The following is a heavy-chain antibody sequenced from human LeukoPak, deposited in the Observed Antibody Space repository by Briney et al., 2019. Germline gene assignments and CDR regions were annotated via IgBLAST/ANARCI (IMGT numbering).Heavy chain of an antibody. CDR3: ASGQSANDYCIQY. V-gene: IGHV3-30-3*01. D-gene: IGHD1-1*01. J-gene: IGHJ4*02. CDR2: LSYDGGGQ. Sequence: GGSLRLSCAASGFTFSRYAMHWVRQAPGQGLEWVALLSYDGGGQYYADSVKGRFTISRDISKNTVYLQTSSLRVEDTAVYYCASGQSANDYCIQYWGEGTVVTVSS. CDR1: GFTFSRYA.